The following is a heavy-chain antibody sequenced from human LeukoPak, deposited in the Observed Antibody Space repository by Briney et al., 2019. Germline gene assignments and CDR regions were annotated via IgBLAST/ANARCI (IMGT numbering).Heavy chain of an antibody. CDR3: ARGGHHYHSSVYYGGTNFDH. Sequence: PGGSLRLSCAASGLTFSSYWMHWVRQDPGKGLVWVSRISSDDSSTSYADSVKGRFTISRDNAKNTLYLQMNSLRAEDTALYYCARGGHHYHSSVYYGGTNFDHWGQGTLVTVSS. D-gene: IGHD3-22*01. J-gene: IGHJ4*02. V-gene: IGHV3-74*01. CDR1: GLTFSSYW. CDR2: ISSDDSST.